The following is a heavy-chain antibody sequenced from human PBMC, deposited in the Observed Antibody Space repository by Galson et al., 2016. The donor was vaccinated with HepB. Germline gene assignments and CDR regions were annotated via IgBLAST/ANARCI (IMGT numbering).Heavy chain of an antibody. V-gene: IGHV3-30*18. J-gene: IGHJ6*02. CDR2: ISNAGSDK. CDR1: GFIFSSYG. Sequence: SLRLSCAASGFIFSSYGMHWVRQAPGKGLEWVAVISNAGSDKYYADSVKGRFTIARDNPKNTLYLQLNSLKPEDTAVYYCAKEMSGFDLPIFYYGVDVWGQGATVTVSS. D-gene: IGHD5-12*01. CDR3: AKEMSGFDLPIFYYGVDV.